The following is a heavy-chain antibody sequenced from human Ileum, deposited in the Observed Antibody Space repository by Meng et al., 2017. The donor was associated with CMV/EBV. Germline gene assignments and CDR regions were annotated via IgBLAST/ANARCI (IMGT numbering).Heavy chain of an antibody. CDR2: IITITGII. V-gene: IGHV1-69*10. CDR1: YA. D-gene: IGHD6-6*01. CDR3: ARDITGRRPSGVYYYYRLDV. Sequence: YASSWVRQAHGQGTEWMGGIITITGIIKYAQKFQGRVTLTADKSTSTAYMELSSLSYEDTDVYYCARDITGRRPSGVYYYYRLDVWGQGTTVTVSS. J-gene: IGHJ6*02.